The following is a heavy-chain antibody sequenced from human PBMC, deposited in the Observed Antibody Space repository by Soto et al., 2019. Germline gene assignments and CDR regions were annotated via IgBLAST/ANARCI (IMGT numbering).Heavy chain of an antibody. CDR2: INHSGST. CDR3: ARDYYDSSGRPTIDY. J-gene: IGHJ4*02. Sequence: QVQLQQWGAGLLKPSETLSLTCAVYGGSFSGYYWSWIRQPPGKGLEWIGEINHSGSTNYNPSLKSRXTXTVDTSKNQFSLKLSSVTAADTAVYYCARDYYDSSGRPTIDYWGQGTLVTVSS. V-gene: IGHV4-34*01. D-gene: IGHD3-22*01. CDR1: GGSFSGYY.